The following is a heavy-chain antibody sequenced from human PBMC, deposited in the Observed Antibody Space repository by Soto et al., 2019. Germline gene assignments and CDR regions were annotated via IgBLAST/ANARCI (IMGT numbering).Heavy chain of an antibody. D-gene: IGHD3-22*01. CDR3: AKDYYDSSPGPENFDY. Sequence: GGSLRLSCAASGFPFSSYGMHWVRQAPGKGLEWVAVISYDGSNKYYADSVKGRFTISRDNSKNTLYLQMNSLRAEDTAVYYCAKDYYDSSPGPENFDYWGQGTLVTVSS. CDR1: GFPFSSYG. V-gene: IGHV3-30*18. CDR2: ISYDGSNK. J-gene: IGHJ4*02.